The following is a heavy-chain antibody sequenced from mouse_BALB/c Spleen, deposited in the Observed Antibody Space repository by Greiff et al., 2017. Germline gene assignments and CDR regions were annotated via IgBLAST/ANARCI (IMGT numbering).Heavy chain of an antibody. V-gene: IGHV1-80*01. CDR1: GYAFSSYW. J-gene: IGHJ2*01. D-gene: IGHD2-13*01. CDR2: IYPGDGDT. Sequence: QVHVKQSGAELVRPGSSVKISCKASGYAFSSYWMNWVKQRPGQGLEWIGQIYPGDGDTNYNGKFKGKATLTADKSSSTAYMQLSSLTSEDSAVYFCARGEGDYWGQGTTLTVSS. CDR3: ARGEGDY.